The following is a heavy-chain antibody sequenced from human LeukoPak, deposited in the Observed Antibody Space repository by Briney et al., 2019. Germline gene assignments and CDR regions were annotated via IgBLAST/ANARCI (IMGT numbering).Heavy chain of an antibody. D-gene: IGHD6-13*01. J-gene: IGHJ4*02. V-gene: IGHV4-59*12. CDR3: ARESIAAAGR. Sequence: SETLSLTCTVSGGSISSYYWSWIRQPPGKGLEWIGYIYYSGSTNYNPSLKSRVTISVDTSKNQFSLKLSSVTAADTAVYYCARESIAAAGRWGQGTLVTVSS. CDR2: IYYSGST. CDR1: GGSISSYY.